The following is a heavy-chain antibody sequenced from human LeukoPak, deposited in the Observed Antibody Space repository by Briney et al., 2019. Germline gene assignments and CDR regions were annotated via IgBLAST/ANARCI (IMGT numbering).Heavy chain of an antibody. V-gene: IGHV4-59*01. Sequence: PSETLSLTCTVSGGSISSYYWSWIRQPPGKGLEWMGYIYYSGSTNYNPSLKSRVTISVDTSKNQFSLKLSSVTAADTAVYYCARATFEGLIDYWGQGTPVTVSS. D-gene: IGHD3-9*01. CDR1: GGSISSYY. CDR2: IYYSGST. J-gene: IGHJ4*02. CDR3: ARATFEGLIDY.